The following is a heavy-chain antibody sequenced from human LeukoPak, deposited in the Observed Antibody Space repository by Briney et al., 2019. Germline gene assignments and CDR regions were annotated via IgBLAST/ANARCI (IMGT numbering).Heavy chain of an antibody. D-gene: IGHD5-18*01. J-gene: IGHJ3*01. CDR3: ARGYSYGLDV. CDR1: GFTFSSYS. V-gene: IGHV3-7*01. Sequence: GGSLRLSCAASGFTFSSYSMNWVRQAPGKGLEWVANIKQDGSEKYYMDSLKGRFTISRDNTKNSLYLQMNSLRAEDTAVYYCARGYSYGLDVWGQGTMVTVPS. CDR2: IKQDGSEK.